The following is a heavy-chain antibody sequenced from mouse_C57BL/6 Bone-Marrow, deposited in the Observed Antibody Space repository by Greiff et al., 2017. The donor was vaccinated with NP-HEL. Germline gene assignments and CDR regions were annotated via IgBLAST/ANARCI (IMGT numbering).Heavy chain of an antibody. CDR2: IDPKSGGT. D-gene: IGHD1-1*01. CDR3: ARSDYGSSYGY. J-gene: IGHJ2*01. V-gene: IGHV1-72*01. Sequence: QVQLQQPGAELVKEGASVKLSCKALGYSGTSDGGQLLEEVPGRGLEWIGRIDPKSGGTKYNEKFKSKATLTVDKPSSTAYMQLSSLTSEDSAVYYCARSDYGSSYGYWGQGTTLTVSS. CDR1: GYSGTSDG.